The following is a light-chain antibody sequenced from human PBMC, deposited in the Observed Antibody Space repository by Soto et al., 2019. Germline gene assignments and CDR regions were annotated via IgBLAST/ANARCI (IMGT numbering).Light chain of an antibody. V-gene: IGKV3-20*01. CDR1: QSFSNSY. Sequence: EIVLTQSPGTLSLSPGERATLSCRASQSFSNSYLAWYQQKPGQAPRLLIYAASSRATGIPDRFSGSVSGTDFTLTISRLEPEDFAVYYCQQYGSSPRITFGPGTKVDIK. CDR2: AAS. CDR3: QQYGSSPRIT. J-gene: IGKJ3*01.